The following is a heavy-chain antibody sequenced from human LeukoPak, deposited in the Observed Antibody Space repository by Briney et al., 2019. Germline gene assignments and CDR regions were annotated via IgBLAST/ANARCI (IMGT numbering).Heavy chain of an antibody. CDR1: GGSISSYY. J-gene: IGHJ6*02. CDR3: ARVGTGTTVYGMDV. V-gene: IGHV3-66*01. D-gene: IGHD1-1*01. Sequence: ETLSLTCTVSGGSISSYYWSWVRQAPGKGLEWVSVIYSGGSTYYADSVKGRFTISRDNSKNTLYLQMNSLRAEDTAVYYCARVGTGTTVYGMDVCGQGTTVTVSS. CDR2: IYSGGST.